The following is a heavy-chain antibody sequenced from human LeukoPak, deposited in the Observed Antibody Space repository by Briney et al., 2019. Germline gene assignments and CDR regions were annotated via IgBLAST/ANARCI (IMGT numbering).Heavy chain of an antibody. D-gene: IGHD5-18*01. CDR1: GGTFSDYA. V-gene: IGHV1-69*06. J-gene: IGHJ6*03. CDR3: ARDTLGYSSGSAYYYMDV. Sequence: ASVKVSCKASGGTFSDYAINRVRQAPGQGLEWMGGTIPIFGTTNYAQKFQGRVTITADKSTNIAYMELTSLKSEDTAVYYCARDTLGYSSGSAYYYMDVWGKGTTVTVSS. CDR2: TIPIFGTT.